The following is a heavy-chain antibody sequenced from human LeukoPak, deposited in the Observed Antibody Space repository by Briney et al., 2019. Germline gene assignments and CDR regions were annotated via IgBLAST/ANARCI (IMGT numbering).Heavy chain of an antibody. CDR2: SHNSGST. V-gene: IGHV4-59*01. CDR3: VRNKEVFDY. J-gene: IGHJ4*02. Sequence: SETLSLTCTVSGGSLGNDFWSWIRQPPGKGLEWIGYSHNSGSTRYNPSLKSRVTISLDTSKNQFSLKVRSMTAADAAVYYCVRNKEVFDYWGQGTLVTVSS. CDR1: GGSLGNDF.